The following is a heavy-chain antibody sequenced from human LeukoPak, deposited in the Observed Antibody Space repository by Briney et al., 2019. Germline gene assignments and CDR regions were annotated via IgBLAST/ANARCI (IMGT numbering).Heavy chain of an antibody. V-gene: IGHV4-34*01. Sequence: SETLSLTCVVYGGSFSEYYWSWIRQPPGKGLEWIGEINHSGSTSYNPSLKSRVTTSVDTSNKQFSLKLSSITAADTAVYYCARVSVTSGWTYDHWGQGTLVTVSS. CDR1: GGSFSEYY. D-gene: IGHD2-2*01. J-gene: IGHJ4*02. CDR3: ARVSVTSGWTYDH. CDR2: INHSGST.